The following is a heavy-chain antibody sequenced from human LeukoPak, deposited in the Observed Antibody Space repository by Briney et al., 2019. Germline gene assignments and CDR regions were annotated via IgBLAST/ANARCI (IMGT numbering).Heavy chain of an antibody. CDR2: ISGSGDYT. CDR1: GFTFSSHG. CDR3: ARDSGYYDSSGYYYYYYYYMDV. J-gene: IGHJ6*03. Sequence: GGSLRLSCAASGFTFSSHGMSWVRQAPGKGLEWVSTISGSGDYTYYADSVKGRFTISRDNSKNTLYLQMNSLRAEDTAVYYCARDSGYYDSSGYYYYYYYYMDVWGKGTTVTVSS. V-gene: IGHV3-23*01. D-gene: IGHD3-22*01.